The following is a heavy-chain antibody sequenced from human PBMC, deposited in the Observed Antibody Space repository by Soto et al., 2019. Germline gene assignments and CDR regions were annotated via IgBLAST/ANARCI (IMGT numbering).Heavy chain of an antibody. CDR3: ARDLLGEWLLGLSGMDV. D-gene: IGHD3-16*01. V-gene: IGHV4-30-4*01. Sequence: SETLSLTCSVSGGSISSGDYYWSWIRQPPGKGLEWIGYIYYSGSTYYNPSLKSRVTISVDTSKNQFSLKLSSVTAADTAVYYCARDLLGEWLLGLSGMDVWGQGTTVTV. CDR1: GGSISSGDYY. J-gene: IGHJ6*02. CDR2: IYYSGST.